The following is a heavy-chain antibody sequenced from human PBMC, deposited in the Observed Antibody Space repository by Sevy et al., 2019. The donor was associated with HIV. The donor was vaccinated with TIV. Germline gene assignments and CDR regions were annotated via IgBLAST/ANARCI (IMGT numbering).Heavy chain of an antibody. CDR1: GFTFSNYN. V-gene: IGHV3-21*01. D-gene: IGHD3-22*01. CDR2: ITSSSDYI. CDR3: ARDRRTLNYYASSGYNYYFDY. J-gene: IGHJ4*02. Sequence: GRSLRLSCAASGFTFSNYNMNWVRQAPGKGLEWVSSITSSSDYIYDADSVKGRFTISRDNAKNSLYLQMNSLRAEDTAVYYCARDRRTLNYYASSGYNYYFDYWGQGTLVTVSS.